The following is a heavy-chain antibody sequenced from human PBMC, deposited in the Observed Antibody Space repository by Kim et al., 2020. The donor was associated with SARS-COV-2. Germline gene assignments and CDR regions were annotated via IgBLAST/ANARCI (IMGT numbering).Heavy chain of an antibody. CDR3: ARLPWGNYYGSGSLHAFDI. V-gene: IGHV1-69*13. D-gene: IGHD3-10*01. CDR1: GGTFSSYA. CDR2: IIPIFGTA. J-gene: IGHJ3*02. Sequence: SVKVSCKASGGTFSSYAISWVRQAPGQGLEWMGGIIPIFGTANYAQKFQGRVTITADESTSTAYMELSSLRSEDTAVYYCARLPWGNYYGSGSLHAFDIWGQGTMVTVSS.